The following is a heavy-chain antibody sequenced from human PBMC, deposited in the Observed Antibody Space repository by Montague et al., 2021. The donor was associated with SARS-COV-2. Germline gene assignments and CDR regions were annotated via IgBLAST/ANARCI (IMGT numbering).Heavy chain of an antibody. D-gene: IGHD3-9*01. CDR1: GASISTGIYY. J-gene: IGHJ6*02. Sequence: SETLSLTCTVSGASISTGIYYWSWIRQPAGKGLEWTGYIYYSGSTNYNPSLKSRITISLGTSKNQFSLKLSSVTAADTAVYYCARGSYEILRYGMDVWGQGTTVTVSS. V-gene: IGHV4-61*10. CDR3: ARGSYEILRYGMDV. CDR2: IYYSGST.